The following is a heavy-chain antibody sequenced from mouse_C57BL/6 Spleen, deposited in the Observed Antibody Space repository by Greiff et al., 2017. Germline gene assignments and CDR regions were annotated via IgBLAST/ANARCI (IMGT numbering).Heavy chain of an antibody. J-gene: IGHJ3*01. CDR1: GYTFTSYW. CDR3: AGGGCAY. V-gene: IGHV1-52*01. CDR2: IDPSDSDT. Sequence: VQLLQPGAELVRPGSSVKLSCKASGYTFTSYWMHWVQQRPIQGLEWIGNIDPSDSDTHYNQKFKDKATLTVDNSSSTVYMQLSSLTSEDSAVYFCAGGGCAYWGQGTLVTVSA.